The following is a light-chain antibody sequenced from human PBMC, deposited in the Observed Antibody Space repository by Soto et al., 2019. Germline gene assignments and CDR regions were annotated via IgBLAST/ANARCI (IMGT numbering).Light chain of an antibody. CDR3: SSYAGSKNVV. V-gene: IGLV2-8*01. J-gene: IGLJ2*01. Sequence: QSALTQPPSASGSPGQSVTIPCTGTSSDVGGYNYVSWYQQHPGKAPKLMIYEVSKRPSGVPDRFSGSKSGSTASLTVSGLQAEDEADYYCSSYAGSKNVVFGGGTQLTVL. CDR2: EVS. CDR1: SSDVGGYNY.